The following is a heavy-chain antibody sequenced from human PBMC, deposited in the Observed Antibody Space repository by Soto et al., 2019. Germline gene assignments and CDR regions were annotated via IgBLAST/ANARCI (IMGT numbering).Heavy chain of an antibody. CDR2: IFYSGTA. D-gene: IGHD3-10*01. V-gene: IGHV4-30-4*01. J-gene: IGHJ5*02. CDR3: ARTDYGTAYFDP. Sequence: PSETLSLTCTVSGDSISSGSHYCGWIRQPPGKGLEWIGYIFYSGTAYYNPSLKSRLTISVDTSKNQFSLKLSSVTAADTAVYYCARTDYGTAYFDPWGQGSLVTVSS. CDR1: GDSISSGSHY.